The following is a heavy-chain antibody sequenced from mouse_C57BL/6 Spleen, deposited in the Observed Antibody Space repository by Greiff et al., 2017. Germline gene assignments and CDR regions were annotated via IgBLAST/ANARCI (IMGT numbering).Heavy chain of an antibody. CDR1: GYSFTDYN. V-gene: IGHV1-39*01. D-gene: IGHD1-1*01. CDR3: ARSDYYGSSHEDYAMDY. Sequence: EVQLQQSGPELVKPGASVKISCKASGYSFTDYNMNWVKQSNGKSLEWIGVINPNYGTTSYNQKFKGKATLTVDPSSSTAYMQLNSLTSEDSAVYYCARSDYYGSSHEDYAMDYWGQGTSVTVSS. J-gene: IGHJ4*01. CDR2: INPNYGTT.